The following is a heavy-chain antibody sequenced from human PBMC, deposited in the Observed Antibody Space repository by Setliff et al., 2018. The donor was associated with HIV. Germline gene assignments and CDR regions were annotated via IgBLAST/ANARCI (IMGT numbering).Heavy chain of an antibody. CDR3: ARDRAESYYYYYYYMDV. CDR1: GLTFSSYT. V-gene: IGHV3-21*01. J-gene: IGHJ6*03. CDR2: ISSSSSYI. D-gene: IGHD3-10*01. Sequence: PGGSLRLSCAASGLTFSSYTMNWVRQAPGKGLEWVSSISSSSSYIYYADSVKGRFTISRDNAKNSLYLQMNSLRAEDTAGYYCARDRAESYYYYYYYMDVWGKGTTVTVSS.